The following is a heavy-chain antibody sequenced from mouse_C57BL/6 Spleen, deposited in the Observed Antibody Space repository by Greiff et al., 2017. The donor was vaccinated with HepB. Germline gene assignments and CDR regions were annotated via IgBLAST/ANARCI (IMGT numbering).Heavy chain of an antibody. CDR3: TTRCYNYASDY. CDR1: GFNIKDDY. J-gene: IGHJ4*01. CDR2: IDPENGDT. D-gene: IGHD2-12*01. V-gene: IGHV14-4*01. Sequence: EVKLQESGAELVRPGASVKLSCTASGFNIKDDYMHWVKQRPEQGLEWIGWIDPENGDTEYASKFQGKATITADTSSNTAYLQLSSLTSEDTAVYYCTTRCYNYASDYWGQGTSVTVSS.